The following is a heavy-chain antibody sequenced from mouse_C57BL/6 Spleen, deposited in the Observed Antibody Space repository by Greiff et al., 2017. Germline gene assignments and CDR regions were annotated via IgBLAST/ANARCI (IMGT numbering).Heavy chain of an antibody. Sequence: VKLMESGPGLVAPSQSLSITCTVSGFSLTSYGVHWVRQPPGKGLEWLVVIWSDGSTTYNSALKSRLSISKDNSKSQGFLKMNRFQTDDTAMYYCARHDENYYGSSYAWFAYWGQGTLVTVSA. V-gene: IGHV2-6-1*01. D-gene: IGHD1-1*01. CDR1: GFSLTSYG. CDR3: ARHDENYYGSSYAWFAY. CDR2: IWSDGST. J-gene: IGHJ3*01.